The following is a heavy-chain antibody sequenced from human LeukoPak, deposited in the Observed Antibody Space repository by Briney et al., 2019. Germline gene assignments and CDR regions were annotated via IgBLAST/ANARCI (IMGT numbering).Heavy chain of an antibody. V-gene: IGHV1-2*06. CDR1: GYTFTGYY. CDR3: TTAPAYGDDAFDI. D-gene: IGHD2-2*01. J-gene: IGHJ3*02. CDR2: INPNSGGT. Sequence: ASVKVSCKASGYTFTGYYMHWVRQAPGQGLEWMGRINPNSGGTNYAQKFQGRVTMTEDTSTDTAYMELSSLRSEDTAVYYCTTAPAYGDDAFDIWGQGTMVTVSS.